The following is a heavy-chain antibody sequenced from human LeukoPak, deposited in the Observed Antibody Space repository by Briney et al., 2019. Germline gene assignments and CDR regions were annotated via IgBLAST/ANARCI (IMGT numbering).Heavy chain of an antibody. V-gene: IGHV1-8*03. CDR2: INPNTDDR. CDR1: GYTFTSYH. CDR3: AGTTSFTASGYDY. J-gene: IGHJ4*02. Sequence: ASMKVSCKASGYTFTSYHINWVRQAPGQGPEWMGWINPNTDDRGCAQKFQGRLIITSDTSISTAYMELGSPRSEDTAVYFCAGTTSFTASGYDYWGQGTLVTVSS. D-gene: IGHD6-25*01.